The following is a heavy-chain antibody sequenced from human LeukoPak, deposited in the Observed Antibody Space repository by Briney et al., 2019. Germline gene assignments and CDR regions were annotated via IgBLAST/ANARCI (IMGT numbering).Heavy chain of an antibody. CDR2: IIPIFGTA. Sequence: ASVKVSCKASGGTFSSYAISWVRQAPGQGLECMGGIIPIFGTANYAQKFQGRVTITADKSTSTAYMELSSLRSEDTAVYYCARGGSGLGYYYMDVWDKGTTVTVSS. J-gene: IGHJ6*03. CDR1: GGTFSSYA. D-gene: IGHD6-25*01. V-gene: IGHV1-69*06. CDR3: ARGGSGLGYYYMDV.